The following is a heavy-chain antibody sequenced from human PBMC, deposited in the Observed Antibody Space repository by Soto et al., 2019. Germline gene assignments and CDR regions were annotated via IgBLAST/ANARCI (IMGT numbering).Heavy chain of an antibody. CDR2: INPKSGDT. D-gene: IGHD1-26*01. CDR1: GYTFTGYY. CDR3: AREWDKPTVPRADY. J-gene: IGHJ4*01. V-gene: IGHV1-2*02. Sequence: ASVKVSCKASGYTFTGYYIHWVRQAPGQGLEWMGCINPKSGDTDYSQKFQGRVTLTRDTSISTVYMEVSSLTSDDTAVYFCAREWDKPTVPRADYWGQGTLVTVSS.